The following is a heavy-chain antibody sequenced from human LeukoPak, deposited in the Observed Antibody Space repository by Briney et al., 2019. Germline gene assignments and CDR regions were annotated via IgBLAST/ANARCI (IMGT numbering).Heavy chain of an antibody. D-gene: IGHD3-16*02. J-gene: IGHJ4*02. CDR1: GYTFTSYA. V-gene: IGHV1-3*01. Sequence: ASVKVSCKASGYTFTSYATHWVRQAPGQRLEWMGWINAGNGNTKYSQKFQGRVTITRDTSASTAYMELSSLGSEDTAVYYCARVPSGVIHFDYWGQGTLVTVSS. CDR2: INAGNGNT. CDR3: ARVPSGVIHFDY.